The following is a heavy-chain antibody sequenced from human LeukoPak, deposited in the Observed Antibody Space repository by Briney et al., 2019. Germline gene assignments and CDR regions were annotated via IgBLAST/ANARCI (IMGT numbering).Heavy chain of an antibody. CDR1: GYTFTSYD. CDR3: ARGPDSSGYYLSYYYMDV. CDR2: MNPNSGNT. J-gene: IGHJ6*03. V-gene: IGHV1-8*01. Sequence: ASVKVSCKASGYTFTSYDINWVRQATGQGLEWMGWMNPNSGNTGYAQKFQGSVTMTRNTSISTAYMELSSLRSGDTAVYYCARGPDSSGYYLSYYYMDVWGKGTTVTVSS. D-gene: IGHD3-22*01.